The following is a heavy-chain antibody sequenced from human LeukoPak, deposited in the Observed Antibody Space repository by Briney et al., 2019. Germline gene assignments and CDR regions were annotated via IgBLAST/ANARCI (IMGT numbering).Heavy chain of an antibody. CDR1: GDFLSSGDYY. CDR3: AKFGQGPRGPKLEY. CDR2: IYYSGST. Sequence: SETLSLTCTVSGDFLSSGDYYWGWIRQSPGKGLTWIGSIYYSGSTLYNASFESRVTMSVDTSKNQFSLKLRSVTAADTAVYYVAKFGQGPRGPKLEYWGKEILVTVSS. D-gene: IGHD3-3*01. J-gene: IGHJ4*02. V-gene: IGHV4-39*01.